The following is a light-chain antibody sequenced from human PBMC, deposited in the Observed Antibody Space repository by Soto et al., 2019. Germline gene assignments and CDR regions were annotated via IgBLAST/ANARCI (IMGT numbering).Light chain of an antibody. CDR3: QQYDNLPMT. Sequence: DIQMTQSPSSLSASVGDRVTITCQASQDIRKYLNWYQQKPGKAPKLLIYDASNLETGVTSRFSGSGSGTDFTVTISGLQPEDIGTYYGQQYDNLPMTFGQGTRLEIK. CDR1: QDIRKY. J-gene: IGKJ5*01. V-gene: IGKV1-33*01. CDR2: DAS.